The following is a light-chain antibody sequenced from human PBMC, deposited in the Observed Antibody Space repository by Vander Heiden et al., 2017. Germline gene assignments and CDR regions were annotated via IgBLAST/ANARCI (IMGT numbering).Light chain of an antibody. Sequence: SYELTQPTSVSVSPGQTASITCSGDQLGDKYACWYQQKPGQSTVLVIYQDSKRPSGIPERFSGSNSGNTATLTISGPQAMDEAGYYCQAWDSSSLYVFGTGTKVTVL. CDR2: QDS. CDR3: QAWDSSSLYV. V-gene: IGLV3-1*01. CDR1: QLGDKY. J-gene: IGLJ1*01.